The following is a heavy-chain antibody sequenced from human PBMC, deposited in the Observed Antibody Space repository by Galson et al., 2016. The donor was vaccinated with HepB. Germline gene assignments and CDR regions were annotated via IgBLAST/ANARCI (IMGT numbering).Heavy chain of an antibody. J-gene: IGHJ5*02. V-gene: IGHV3-7*01. D-gene: IGHD6-13*01. Sequence: SLRLSCAASGFTFNDYYMSWIRQAPGKGLEWVANIKQDGSEKYYVDSVKSRFTISRDNAKNSLYLQMNSLRAEDTAVYYCARDAPYSSSVYNWFDTWGQGTLVTVSS. CDR3: ARDAPYSSSVYNWFDT. CDR1: GFTFNDYY. CDR2: IKQDGSEK.